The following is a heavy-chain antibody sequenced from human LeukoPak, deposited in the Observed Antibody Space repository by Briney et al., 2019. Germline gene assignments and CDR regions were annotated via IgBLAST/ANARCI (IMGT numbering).Heavy chain of an antibody. D-gene: IGHD4-17*01. V-gene: IGHV3-30*03. CDR3: AREGGYGDYVVD. J-gene: IGHJ4*02. Sequence: GGSLRLSCAASGFTFSSYGMHWVRQAPGKGLEWVAVISYDGSNKYYADSVKGRFTISRDNSKNTLYLQMNSLRAEDTAVYYCAREGGYGDYVVDWGQGTLVTVSS. CDR1: GFTFSSYG. CDR2: ISYDGSNK.